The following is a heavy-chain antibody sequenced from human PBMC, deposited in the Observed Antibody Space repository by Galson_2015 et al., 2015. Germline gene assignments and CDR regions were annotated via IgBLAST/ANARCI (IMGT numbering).Heavy chain of an antibody. CDR3: ARGGSVGVTTRWFDP. CDR2: IIPISGTA. J-gene: IGHJ5*02. Sequence: APGQGLEWMGGIIPISGTANHAQKFQGRVTFIADESSTTAYMELSSLTSEDTAVYYCARGGSVGVTTRWFDPWGQGTLVTVSS. V-gene: IGHV1-69*01. D-gene: IGHD1-26*01.